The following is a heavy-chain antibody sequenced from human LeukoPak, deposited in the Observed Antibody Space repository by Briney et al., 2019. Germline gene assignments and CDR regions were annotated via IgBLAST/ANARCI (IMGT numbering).Heavy chain of an antibody. CDR3: ARVKICGVSGGSCYGYYYGLDV. Sequence: ASVKVSCKASGYTFTDYYIHWVRQAPGQGLEWMGWINPKSGGTNYAQKFQGWVTMTRDTSISTAYMDLSRLRSDDTAVYYCARVKICGVSGGSCYGYYYGLDVWSQGTPVTVSS. J-gene: IGHJ6*02. D-gene: IGHD2-15*01. CDR2: INPKSGGT. CDR1: GYTFTDYY. V-gene: IGHV1-2*04.